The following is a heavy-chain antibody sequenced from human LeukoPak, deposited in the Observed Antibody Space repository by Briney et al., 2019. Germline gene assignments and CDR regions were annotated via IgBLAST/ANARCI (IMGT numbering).Heavy chain of an antibody. CDR2: ISWNSGSI. Sequence: GGSLRLSCAASGFTFDDYAMHWVRQAPGKGLEWVSGISWNSGSIGYADSVKGRFTISRDNAKNSLYRQMNSLRAEDTALYYCAKDITQWELRGPFDYWGQGTLVTVSS. J-gene: IGHJ4*02. V-gene: IGHV3-9*01. D-gene: IGHD1-26*01. CDR3: AKDITQWELRGPFDY. CDR1: GFTFDDYA.